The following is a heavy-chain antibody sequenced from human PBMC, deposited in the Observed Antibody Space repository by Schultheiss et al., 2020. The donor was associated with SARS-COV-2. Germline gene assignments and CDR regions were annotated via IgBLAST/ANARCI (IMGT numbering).Heavy chain of an antibody. CDR3: ARNSYVLRYFDY. V-gene: IGHV4-30-2*01. D-gene: IGHD3-16*01. CDR2: IYHSGST. J-gene: IGHJ4*02. Sequence: SQTLSLTCAVSGGSISSGGYSWSWIRQPPGKGLEWIGYIYHSGSTYYNPSLKSRVTISVDTSKNQFSLKLSSVTAADTAVYYCARNSYVLRYFDYWGQGTLVTVSS. CDR1: GGSISSGGYS.